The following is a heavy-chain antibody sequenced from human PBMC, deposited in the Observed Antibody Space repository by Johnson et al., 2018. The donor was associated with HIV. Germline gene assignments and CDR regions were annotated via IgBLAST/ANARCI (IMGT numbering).Heavy chain of an antibody. J-gene: IGHJ3*02. Sequence: QVQLVESGGGVVQPGRSLRLSCAASGFTFSSYAVHWVRQAPGKGLEWVAIISYDGSNKYYADSVKGRFTISRDKSKNTLYLQMNSLRAEDTAVYYCARDQVVEMATIIGDDAFDIWGQGTMVTVSS. CDR3: ARDQVVEMATIIGDDAFDI. CDR1: GFTFSSYA. CDR2: ISYDGSNK. V-gene: IGHV3-30-3*01. D-gene: IGHD5-24*01.